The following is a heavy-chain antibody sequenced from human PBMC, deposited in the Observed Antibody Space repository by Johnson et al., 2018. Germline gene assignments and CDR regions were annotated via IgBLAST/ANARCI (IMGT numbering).Heavy chain of an antibody. CDR2: ISGGGGST. D-gene: IGHD1-1*01. V-gene: IGHV3-23*04. CDR1: GFAFSNYA. J-gene: IGHJ3*01. CDR3: AKVISDNWYSAMDR. Sequence: EVQLVETGGGLVQPGGSLRLSCAASGFAFSNYAMNWVRQAPGKGLEWLSIISGGGGSTNYADSVRGRFTIHRDPSSNTLYLQMNSLRVEDTAVYNCAKVISDNWYSAMDRWGPGTVVTVSS.